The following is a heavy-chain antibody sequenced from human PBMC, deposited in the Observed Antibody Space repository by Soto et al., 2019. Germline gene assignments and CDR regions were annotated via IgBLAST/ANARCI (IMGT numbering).Heavy chain of an antibody. V-gene: IGHV3-30-3*01. CDR1: GFTFSSYA. Sequence: PGGSLRLSCAASGFTFSSYAMHWVRQAPGKGLEWVAVISYDGSNKYYADSVKGRFTISRDNSKNTLYLQMNSLRAEDTAVYYCARDQGGSGSYSSLYYYYYGMDVWGQGTTVTVSS. CDR2: ISYDGSNK. CDR3: ARDQGGSGSYSSLYYYYYGMDV. J-gene: IGHJ6*02. D-gene: IGHD3-10*01.